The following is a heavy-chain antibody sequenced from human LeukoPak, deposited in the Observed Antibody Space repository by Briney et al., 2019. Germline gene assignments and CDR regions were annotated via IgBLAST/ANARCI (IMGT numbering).Heavy chain of an antibody. Sequence: SETLSLTCTVSGYSISSGYYWGWSRQPPGKGLEWIGSIYYSGSTYYNPSLKSRVTISVDTSKNQFSLKLSSVTAADTAVYYCARTGYLGIDYWGQGTLVTVSS. V-gene: IGHV4-38-2*02. CDR1: GYSISSGYY. CDR3: ARTGYLGIDY. D-gene: IGHD1-26*01. J-gene: IGHJ4*02. CDR2: IYYSGST.